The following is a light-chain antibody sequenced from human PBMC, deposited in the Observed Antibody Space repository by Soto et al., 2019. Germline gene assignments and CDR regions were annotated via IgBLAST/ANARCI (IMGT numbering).Light chain of an antibody. CDR3: QRYGG. CDR2: SAS. CDR1: QSVSSSH. Sequence: EIVLTQSPGTPSLSPGERATLSCRASQSVSSSHLAWYQQKPGQAPRLLIYSASSRATGIPDRFSGSGSGTDFTLTISRLEPEDFAVYYCQRYGGFGQGTKVDIK. V-gene: IGKV3-20*01. J-gene: IGKJ1*01.